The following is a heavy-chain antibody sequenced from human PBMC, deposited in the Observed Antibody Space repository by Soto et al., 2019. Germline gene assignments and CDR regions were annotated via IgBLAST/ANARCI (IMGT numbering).Heavy chain of an antibody. Sequence: ELLLESGGGSVQPGGSLRLSCTASGFTFSSYAMNWVRQAPGKGLERGSGISASGDSTNYADSVKGRFTISRDNSKNTLYLQMNSLGAEDTAIYYCAKVNTIFGVLLFSSAYYFGMDVWGQGTTVTVSS. CDR3: AKVNTIFGVLLFSSAYYFGMDV. J-gene: IGHJ6*02. CDR1: GFTFSSYA. D-gene: IGHD3-3*01. V-gene: IGHV3-23*01. CDR2: ISASGDST.